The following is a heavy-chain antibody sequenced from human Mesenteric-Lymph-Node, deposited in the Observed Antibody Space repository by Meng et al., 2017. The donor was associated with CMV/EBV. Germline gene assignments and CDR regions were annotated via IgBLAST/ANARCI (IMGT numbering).Heavy chain of an antibody. CDR1: GGSISSSDYY. D-gene: IGHD1-1*01. V-gene: IGHV4-39*01. Sequence: SETLSLTCSVSGGSISSSDYYWGWTRPRPGKGLEWIGTIYYSGRTYYNPSLQSRVTISIDTSKNQFSLKLSSVTAAGTSIYYCARRDRKNGPLGYWGQGTLVTVSS. J-gene: IGHJ4*02. CDR3: ARRDRKNGPLGY. CDR2: IYYSGRT.